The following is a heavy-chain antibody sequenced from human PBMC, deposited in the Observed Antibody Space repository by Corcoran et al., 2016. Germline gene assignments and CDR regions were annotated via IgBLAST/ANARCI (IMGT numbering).Heavy chain of an antibody. CDR2: INPSGGST. CDR1: GYTFTSYY. CDR3: ARDPQTTVVTGGWFDP. D-gene: IGHD4-17*01. Sequence: QVQLVQSGAEVKKPGASVKVSCKASGYTFTSYYMHWVRQAPGQGLEWMGIINPSGGSTSYTQKFQGRVTMTRDTSTSTVYMELSSLRSEDTAVYYCARDPQTTVVTGGWFDPWGQGTTVTVSS. V-gene: IGHV1-46*01. J-gene: IGHJ5*01.